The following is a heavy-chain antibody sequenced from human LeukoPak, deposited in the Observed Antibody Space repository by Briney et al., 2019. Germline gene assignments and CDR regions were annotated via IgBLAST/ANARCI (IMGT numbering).Heavy chain of an antibody. CDR2: ISSSGSTI. V-gene: IGHV3-48*03. Sequence: GGSLRLSCAASGFTFSSYEMNWVRQAPGKGLEWVSYISSSGSTIYYADSVKGRFTISRDNAKNSLYLQMNSLRAEDTAVYYCARDEAGLLWFGSYYYYMDVWGKGTTVTISS. J-gene: IGHJ6*03. CDR1: GFTFSSYE. CDR3: ARDEAGLLWFGSYYYYMDV. D-gene: IGHD3-10*01.